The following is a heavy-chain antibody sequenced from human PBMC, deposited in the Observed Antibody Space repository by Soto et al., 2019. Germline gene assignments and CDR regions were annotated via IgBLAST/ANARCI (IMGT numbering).Heavy chain of an antibody. V-gene: IGHV3-23*01. J-gene: IGHJ4*02. CDR1: GFTFTDYA. D-gene: IGHD2-21*02. Sequence: EVQLLASGGSLVQPGGSLRLSCAASGFTFTDYALTWVRQTPRKGLEWVSSINGRGGGTYYADSVKGRFTISRDNSKNLVFLQMNSLGVEDAAIYYCTKNPRPICGGDCYAEYWGQGTLVTVSP. CDR2: INGRGGGT. CDR3: TKNPRPICGGDCYAEY.